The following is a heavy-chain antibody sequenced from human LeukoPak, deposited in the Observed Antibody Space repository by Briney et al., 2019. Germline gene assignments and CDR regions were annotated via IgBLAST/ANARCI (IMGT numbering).Heavy chain of an antibody. J-gene: IGHJ4*02. Sequence: EXXXSMYHSGSTYYNPSLKSRVAISVDLSKNQFSLRLTSVTAADTAVYYCARAVDTAMRFLYYFDYWGQEILVTVSS. D-gene: IGHD5-18*01. V-gene: IGHV4-38-2*02. CDR3: ARAVDTAMRFLYYFDY. CDR2: MYHSGST.